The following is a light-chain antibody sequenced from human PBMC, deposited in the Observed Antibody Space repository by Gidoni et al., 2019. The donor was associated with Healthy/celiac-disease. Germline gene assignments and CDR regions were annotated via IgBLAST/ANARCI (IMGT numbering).Light chain of an antibody. CDR3: AAWDDSLNGPV. CDR1: SSNIGSNA. J-gene: IGLJ3*02. V-gene: IGLV1-44*01. Sequence: QSVLAQPPSASGTPGQMVTISCSGSSSNIGSNAVNWYQQLPGTAPKLLIYNNNQRPSGVPDRFAGAKSGTSASLAISGLQSEDETDYYCAAWDDSLNGPVFGGGTKLTVL. CDR2: NNN.